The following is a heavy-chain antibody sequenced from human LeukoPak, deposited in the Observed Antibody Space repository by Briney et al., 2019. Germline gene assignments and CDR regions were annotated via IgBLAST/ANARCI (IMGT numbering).Heavy chain of an antibody. Sequence: ASVKVSCKASGYTFTGHYIHWVRQAPGQGLEWMGWINPNSGGTNYAQKFQGRVTMTRDTSISTAYMELSRLRSDDTAVYYCASTTVAGQYNWFDPWGQGTLVTVSS. CDR1: GYTFTGHY. CDR3: ASTTVAGQYNWFDP. J-gene: IGHJ5*02. V-gene: IGHV1-2*02. CDR2: INPNSGGT. D-gene: IGHD4-23*01.